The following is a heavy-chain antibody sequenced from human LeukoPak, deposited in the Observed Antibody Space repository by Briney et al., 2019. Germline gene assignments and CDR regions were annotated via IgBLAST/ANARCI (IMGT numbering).Heavy chain of an antibody. D-gene: IGHD1-1*01. CDR2: ISNSGSSI. CDR3: GRGHWRLDY. J-gene: IGHJ4*02. V-gene: IGHV3-11*04. CDR1: GFTFSDSY. Sequence: GGSLRLSCAASGFTFSDSYMTWLRHARGKGREWVSYISNSGSSIYYADSVKGRFTTSRDNAKSSLYMQMNSLRAEDTAVYYCGRGHWRLDYWGQGALVTVSS.